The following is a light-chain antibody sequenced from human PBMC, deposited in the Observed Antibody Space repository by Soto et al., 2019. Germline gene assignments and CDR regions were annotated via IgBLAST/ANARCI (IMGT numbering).Light chain of an antibody. V-gene: IGKV3-20*01. CDR3: QLTELN. CDR2: GAS. J-gene: IGKJ4*01. Sequence: EIVLTQSPGTLSLSPGERATLSCRASQSVSSSYLAWYQQKPGQAPRLLIYGASSRATGLPDRFSGSGSGTDFTLTISRLEPEDFAVYYCQLTELNFGGGTKVEIK. CDR1: QSVSSSY.